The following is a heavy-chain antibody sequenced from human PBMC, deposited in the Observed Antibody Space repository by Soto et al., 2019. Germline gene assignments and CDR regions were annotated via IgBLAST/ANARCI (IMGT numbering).Heavy chain of an antibody. J-gene: IGHJ4*02. CDR2: IYSGGST. CDR3: ATTLYGSVTYDTSYPPLF. Sequence: GGSLRLSCAASGFTVSRNYMSWVRQAPGKGLEWVSVIYSGGSTYYADSVKGRFTISRDNSKNILYLQMNSLRAEDTAVYYCATTLYGSVTYDTSYPPLFWGQGSLVTVSS. CDR1: GFTVSRNY. D-gene: IGHD3-10*01. V-gene: IGHV3-66*01.